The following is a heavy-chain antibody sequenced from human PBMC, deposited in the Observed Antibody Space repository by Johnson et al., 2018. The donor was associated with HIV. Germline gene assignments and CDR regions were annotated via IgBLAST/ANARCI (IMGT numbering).Heavy chain of an antibody. V-gene: IGHV3-66*01. D-gene: IGHD5-24*01. Sequence: VQLVESGGDLVQPGGSLRLSCAVSGFTVSSNYMTWVRRAPGKGLEWVSVISSDGNTYYADSVKGRFSISRDNSKNTLYLQMNRLTVEDTALYYCARAPAWLRAFDVWGQGTMVTVSS. CDR2: ISSDGNT. CDR1: GFTVSSNY. J-gene: IGHJ3*01. CDR3: ARAPAWLRAFDV.